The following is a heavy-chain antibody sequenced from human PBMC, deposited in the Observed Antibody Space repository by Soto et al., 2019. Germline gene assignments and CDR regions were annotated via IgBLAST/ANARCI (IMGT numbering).Heavy chain of an antibody. CDR2: IKQDGSEK. D-gene: IGHD2-2*01. V-gene: IGHV3-7*01. J-gene: IGHJ6*02. CDR1: GFTFSSYW. CDR3: ARDIVVVPAADYYYGMDV. Sequence: PGGSLRLSCAASGFTFSSYWMSWVRQAPGKGLEWVANIKQDGSEKYYVDSVKGRFTISRDNAKNSLYLQMNSLRAEDTAVYYCARDIVVVPAADYYYGMDVWAKGPRSPSP.